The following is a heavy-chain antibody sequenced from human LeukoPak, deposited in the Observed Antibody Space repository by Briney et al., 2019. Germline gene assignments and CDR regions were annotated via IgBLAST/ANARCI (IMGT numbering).Heavy chain of an antibody. CDR1: GGSISSYY. V-gene: IGHV4-4*07. D-gene: IGHD6-13*01. CDR2: IYTSGST. CDR3: ARVQAAAPRG. J-gene: IGHJ4*02. Sequence: SETLSLTCTVSGGSISSYYWHWIRQPAGKGLEWIGRIYTSGSTDYNPSLKSRVTMSVDTSKNLFSLKLYSVTAADTAVYYCARVQAAAPRGRGQGTLVTVSS.